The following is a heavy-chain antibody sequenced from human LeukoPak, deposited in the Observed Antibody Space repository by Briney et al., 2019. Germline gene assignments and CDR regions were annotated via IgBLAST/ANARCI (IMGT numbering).Heavy chain of an antibody. J-gene: IGHJ4*02. CDR3: AREGSVAGSSSPIGYYFDY. CDR1: GYTFPSYY. V-gene: IGHV1-46*01. D-gene: IGHD6-19*01. CDR2: INPSGGGT. Sequence: GASVKVSCKASGYTFPSYYMHWVRQAPGQGLEWMGIINPSGGGTSYAQKFQGRVTMTRDTSTSTVYMELSSLRSEDTAVYYCAREGSVAGSSSPIGYYFDYWGQGALVTVSS.